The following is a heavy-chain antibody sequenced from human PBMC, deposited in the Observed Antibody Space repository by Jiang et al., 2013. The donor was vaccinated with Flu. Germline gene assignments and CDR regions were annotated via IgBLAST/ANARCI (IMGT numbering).Heavy chain of an antibody. D-gene: IGHD3-10*01. CDR3: GSYYYGSGSYYKAIDY. Sequence: QLVESGGGLVQPGGSLRLSCAASGFTFSSYEMNWVRQAPGKGLEWVSYISSSGSTIYYADSVKGRFTISRDNAKNSLYLQMNSLRAEDTAVYYCGSYYYGSGSYYKAIDYWGQGTLVTVSS. J-gene: IGHJ4*02. CDR2: ISSSGSTI. V-gene: IGHV3-48*03. CDR1: GFTFSSYE.